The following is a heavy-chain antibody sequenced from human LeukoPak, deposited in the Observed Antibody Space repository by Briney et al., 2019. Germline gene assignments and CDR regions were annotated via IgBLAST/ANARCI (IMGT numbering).Heavy chain of an antibody. CDR3: ARTRLGVEMEPHPTFDP. D-gene: IGHD3-3*01. CDR1: GGSISSSSYY. CDR2: IYYSGST. J-gene: IGHJ5*02. V-gene: IGHV4-39*01. Sequence: SETLSLTCTVSGGSISSSSYYWGWIRQPPGKGLEWIGSIYYSGSTYYNPSLKSRVTISVDTSKNQFSLKLSSVTAADTAVYYCARTRLGVEMEPHPTFDPWGQGTLVTVSS.